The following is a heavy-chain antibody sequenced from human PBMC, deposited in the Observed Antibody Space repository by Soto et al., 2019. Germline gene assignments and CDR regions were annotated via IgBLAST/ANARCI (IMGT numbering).Heavy chain of an antibody. D-gene: IGHD3-22*01. CDR2: IYPGDSDT. Sequence: PGESLKISCNGSGYSFTSYWIGWVRQMPGKGLEWMGIIYPGDSDTRYSPSFQGQVTISADKSISTAYLQWSSLKASDTAMYYCARPSDSSGYYYEGGAYYFDYWGQGTLVTVSS. CDR1: GYSFTSYW. J-gene: IGHJ4*02. CDR3: ARPSDSSGYYYEGGAYYFDY. V-gene: IGHV5-51*01.